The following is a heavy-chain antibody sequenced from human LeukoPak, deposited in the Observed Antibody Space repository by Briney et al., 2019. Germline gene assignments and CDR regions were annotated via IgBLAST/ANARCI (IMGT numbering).Heavy chain of an antibody. J-gene: IGHJ4*02. CDR1: GFTFSSYG. V-gene: IGHV3-30*12. CDR3: ARSSRVDY. CDR2: ISYDGSNK. D-gene: IGHD3-10*01. Sequence: GGSLRLSCAASGFTFSSYGMHWVRQAPGTGLEWVAVISYDGSNKYYADSVKGRFTISRDNSKNTLYLQMNSLRAEDTAVYYCARSSRVDYWGQGTLVTVSS.